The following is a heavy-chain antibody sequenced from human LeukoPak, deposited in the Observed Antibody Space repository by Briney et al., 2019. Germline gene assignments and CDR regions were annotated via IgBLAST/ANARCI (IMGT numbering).Heavy chain of an antibody. D-gene: IGHD2-15*01. CDR1: GFTFSSYA. V-gene: IGHV3-23*01. J-gene: IGHJ4*02. CDR3: ARPYCSGGSCYSQVAL. CDR2: ISGSGGST. Sequence: GGSLRLSCAASGFTFSSYAMSWVRLAPGKGLEWVSAISGSGGSTYYADSVKGRFTISRDNSKNTLYLQMNSLRAEDTAVYYCARPYCSGGSCYSQVALWGQGTLVTVSS.